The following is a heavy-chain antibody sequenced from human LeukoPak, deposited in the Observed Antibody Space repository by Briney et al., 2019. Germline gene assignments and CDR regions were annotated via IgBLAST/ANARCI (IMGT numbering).Heavy chain of an antibody. CDR2: ISYDGSNK. CDR3: ARVIVGAMSY. Sequence: GRSLRLSCAASGFTFSSYAMHWVRQAPGKGLEWVAVISYDGSNKYYADSVKGRFTISRDNSKNTLYLQMNSLRAEDTAVYYCARVIVGAMSYWGQGTLVTVSS. V-gene: IGHV3-30*01. J-gene: IGHJ4*02. D-gene: IGHD1-26*01. CDR1: GFTFSSYA.